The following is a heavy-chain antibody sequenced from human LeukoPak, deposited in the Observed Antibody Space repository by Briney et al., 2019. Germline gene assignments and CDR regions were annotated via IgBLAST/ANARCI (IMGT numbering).Heavy chain of an antibody. J-gene: IGHJ4*02. D-gene: IGHD5-24*01. V-gene: IGHV3-53*01. Sequence: GGSLRLSCAVSGFTVSSNYMSWVRQAPGKGLEWVSIIYSGGSTYYAGPVKGRFTISRDNSKNTLCLQMSSLRAEDTALYYCARAGGYNAGALFLGFDSWGQGILVTVSS. CDR3: ARAGGYNAGALFLGFDS. CDR2: IYSGGST. CDR1: GFTVSSNY.